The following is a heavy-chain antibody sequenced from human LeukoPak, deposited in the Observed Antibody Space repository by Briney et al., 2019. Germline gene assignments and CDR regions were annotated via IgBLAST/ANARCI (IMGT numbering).Heavy chain of an antibody. CDR3: ARGYCSSTSCHHYYYGMDV. J-gene: IGHJ6*02. CDR1: GFTFSSYS. D-gene: IGHD2-2*01. CDR2: ISSSSSYI. V-gene: IGHV3-21*01. Sequence: GGSLRLSCAASGFTFSSYSMNWVRQAPGKGLEWVSSISSSSSYIYYADSVKGRFTISRDNAKNSLYLQMNSLRAEDTAVYYCARGYCSSTSCHHYYYGMDVWGQGTTVTVSS.